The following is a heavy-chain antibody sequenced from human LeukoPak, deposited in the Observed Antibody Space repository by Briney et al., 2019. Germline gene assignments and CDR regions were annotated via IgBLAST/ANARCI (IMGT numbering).Heavy chain of an antibody. CDR3: ARLNYYDSSGSKFDP. CDR2: IYPGDSDT. V-gene: IGHV5-51*01. Sequence: GESLKISXKVSGHSVYNYWIGWVRQMPGKGLEWMGIIYPGDSDTRYSPSFQGQVTISADKSISTAYLQWSSLKASDTAMYYCARLNYYDSSGSKFDPWGQGILVTVSS. D-gene: IGHD3-22*01. J-gene: IGHJ5*02. CDR1: GHSVYNYW.